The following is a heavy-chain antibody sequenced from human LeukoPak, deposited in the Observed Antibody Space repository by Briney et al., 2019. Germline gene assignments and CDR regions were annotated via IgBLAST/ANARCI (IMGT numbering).Heavy chain of an antibody. V-gene: IGHV4-59*01. J-gene: IGHJ4*02. D-gene: IGHD2-21*02. CDR2: IYYSGST. CDR3: ARAPRGGMVTQFDY. Sequence: PSETLSLTCTVSGGSISSYYWSWIRQPPGKGLAWIGYIYYSGSTNYNPSLKSRVTISVDTPKNQFSLKLSSVTAADTAVYYCARAPRGGMVTQFDYWGQGTLVTVSS. CDR1: GGSISSYY.